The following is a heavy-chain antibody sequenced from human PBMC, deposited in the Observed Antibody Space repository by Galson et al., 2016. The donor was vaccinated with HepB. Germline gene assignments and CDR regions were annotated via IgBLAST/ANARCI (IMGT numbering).Heavy chain of an antibody. V-gene: IGHV4-4*02. CDR3: AGFDLGGCGTGICSQ. CDR2: IYHSGSS. J-gene: IGHJ4*02. Sequence: ETLSLTCAVSGASLSINNWWSWVRQTPGKGLEWIGEIYHSGSSNSNPSLKSRVNISVDKSKTQFSLKLSSVTAADTAVYYGAGFDLGGCGTGICSQWGQGSLVTVSA. CDR1: GASLSINNW. D-gene: IGHD2-15*01.